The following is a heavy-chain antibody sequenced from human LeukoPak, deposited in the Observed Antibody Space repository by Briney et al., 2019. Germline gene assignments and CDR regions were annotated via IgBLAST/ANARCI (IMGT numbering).Heavy chain of an antibody. CDR2: ISNSGSSI. J-gene: IGHJ1*01. D-gene: IGHD3-22*01. V-gene: IGHV3-11*04. CDR1: GFTFSDYY. CDR3: ARAPSEIGGYYPEYFRH. Sequence: PGGSLRLSCAASGFTFSDYYMSWIRQAPGKGLEWVSYISNSGSSIYYADSVKGRFTISRDNAKNTVSLQMNSLRPEDTGVYYCARAPSEIGGYYPEYFRHWGQGTLVTVSS.